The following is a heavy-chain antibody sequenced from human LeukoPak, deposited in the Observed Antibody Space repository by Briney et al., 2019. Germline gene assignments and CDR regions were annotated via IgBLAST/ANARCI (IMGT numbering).Heavy chain of an antibody. CDR1: GGTFSSYA. V-gene: IGHV1-8*02. CDR3: VRARYSSAWFDS. CDR2: MNPKTGNT. D-gene: IGHD6-25*01. Sequence: ASVKVSCKASGGTFSSYAISWVRQAPGQGLEWMGWMNPKTGNTGYAQKFQGRVNMTSDTPMTTAYMELNSLKSEDTAVYYCVRARYSSAWFDSWGHGTLVIVSS. J-gene: IGHJ5*01.